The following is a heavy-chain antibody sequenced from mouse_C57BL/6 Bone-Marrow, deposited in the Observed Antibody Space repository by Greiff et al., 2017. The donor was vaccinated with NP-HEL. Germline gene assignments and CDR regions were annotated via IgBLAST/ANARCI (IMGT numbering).Heavy chain of an antibody. CDR2: ISDGGSYT. CDR3: ARDGDYYGSSYGFAY. D-gene: IGHD1-1*01. Sequence: EVKLVESGGGLVKPGGSLKLSCAASGFTFSSYAMSWVRQTPEKRLEWVATISDGGSYTYYPDNVKGRFTISRDNAKNNLYLQMSHLKSEDTAMYYCARDGDYYGSSYGFAYWGQGTLVTVSA. CDR1: GFTFSSYA. V-gene: IGHV5-4*01. J-gene: IGHJ3*01.